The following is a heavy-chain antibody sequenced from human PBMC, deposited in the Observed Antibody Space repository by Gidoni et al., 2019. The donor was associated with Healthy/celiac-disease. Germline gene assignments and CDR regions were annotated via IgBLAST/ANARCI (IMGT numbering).Heavy chain of an antibody. D-gene: IGHD2-2*01. CDR3: AGGKDCSSTSCHYYYYMDV. V-gene: IGHV1-69*01. CDR2: IIPIFGTA. CDR1: GGTFSSYA. J-gene: IGHJ6*03. Sequence: QVQLVQSGAAVKKPGSSVKVSCKVSGGTFSSYAISWVRQAPGQGLEWMGGIIPIFGTANYAQKFQGRVTITADESTSTAYMELSSLRSEDTAVYYCAGGKDCSSTSCHYYYYMDVWGKGTTVTVSS.